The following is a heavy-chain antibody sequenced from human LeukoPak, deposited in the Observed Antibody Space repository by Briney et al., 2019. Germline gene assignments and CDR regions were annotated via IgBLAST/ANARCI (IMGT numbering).Heavy chain of an antibody. CDR1: GGSISSSSYY. V-gene: IGHV4-39*01. J-gene: IGHJ4*02. D-gene: IGHD1-1*01. Sequence: SETLSLTCTVSGGSISSSSYYWGWIRQPPGKGLEWIGSIYYSGSTYYNPSLKSRVTISVDTSKNQFSLKLSSVTAADTAVYYRARRNDPGDPYASFFDYWGQGTLVTVSS. CDR2: IYYSGST. CDR3: ARRNDPGDPYASFFDY.